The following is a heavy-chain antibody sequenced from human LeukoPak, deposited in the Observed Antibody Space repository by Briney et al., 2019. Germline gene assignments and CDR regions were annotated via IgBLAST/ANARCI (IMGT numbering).Heavy chain of an antibody. CDR1: GFTVSSNY. Sequence: GGSLRLSCAASGFTVSSNYMSWVRQAPGKGLEWVSVIYSGGSTYYADSVKGRFTISRDNSKNTLYLQMNSLRAEDTAVYYCARGRGSGSPLDAFDIWGQGTMVTVSS. D-gene: IGHD3-10*01. J-gene: IGHJ3*02. CDR3: ARGRGSGSPLDAFDI. CDR2: IYSGGST. V-gene: IGHV3-53*01.